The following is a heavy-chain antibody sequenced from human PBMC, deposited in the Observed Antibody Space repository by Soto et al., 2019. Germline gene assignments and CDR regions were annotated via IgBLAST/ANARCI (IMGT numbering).Heavy chain of an antibody. CDR2: ISSSSSYI. J-gene: IGHJ4*02. V-gene: IGHV3-21*01. CDR1: EFTFSSYS. CDR3: ARDLLTGTTTI. Sequence: PGGSLRLSCASSEFTFSSYSMNWVRQAPGKGLEWVSSISSSSSYIYYADSVKGRFTISRDNAKNSLYLQMNSLRAEDTAVYYCARDLLTGTTTIWGQGTLVTVSS. D-gene: IGHD1-7*01.